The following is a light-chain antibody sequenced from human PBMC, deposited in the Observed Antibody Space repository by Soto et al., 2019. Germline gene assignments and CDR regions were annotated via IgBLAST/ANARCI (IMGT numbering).Light chain of an antibody. CDR1: QSLLHSNGYNY. J-gene: IGKJ3*01. V-gene: IGKV2-28*01. Sequence: DIVMTQSPLSLPVTPGEPASISCRSSQSLLHSNGYNYLDWYLQKPGQSPQLLIYLGSYRASGVPDRFSGSGSGTDFTLKISRVEAEDVGVYYCMQALPTPLPFGPGTTVDIK. CDR3: MQALPTPLP. CDR2: LGS.